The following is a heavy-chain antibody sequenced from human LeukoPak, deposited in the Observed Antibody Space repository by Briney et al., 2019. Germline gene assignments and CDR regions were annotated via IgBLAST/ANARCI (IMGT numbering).Heavy chain of an antibody. Sequence: PSETLSLTCTVSGGSISSGGYYWSWIRQHPGKGLEWIGYIYYSGSTYYNPSLKSRVTISVDTSKNQFSLKLSSATAADTAVYYCARDPTSPYGMDVWGKGTTVTVSS. CDR3: ARDPTSPYGMDV. D-gene: IGHD4-11*01. V-gene: IGHV4-31*03. J-gene: IGHJ6*04. CDR2: IYYSGST. CDR1: GGSISSGGYY.